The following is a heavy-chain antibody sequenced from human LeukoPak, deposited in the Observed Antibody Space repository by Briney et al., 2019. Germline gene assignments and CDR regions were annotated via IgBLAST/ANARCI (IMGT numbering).Heavy chain of an antibody. D-gene: IGHD3-10*02. CDR3: ANTGSLFGRFLDH. CDR1: ADSMNNYY. J-gene: IGHJ4*02. Sequence: SETLSLTCSVFADSMNNYYWTWIRQPPGKGLEWVGNMHPGGTTKFHPSLEGRVTMSIDTSNKPFSLRLRSVTAAGTATYYCANTGSLFGRFLDHWGPGALVIVSS. V-gene: IGHV4-59*01. CDR2: MHPGGTT.